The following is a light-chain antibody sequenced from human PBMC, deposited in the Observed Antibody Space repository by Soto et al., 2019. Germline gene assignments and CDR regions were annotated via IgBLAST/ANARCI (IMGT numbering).Light chain of an antibody. CDR3: QQANSFPLT. J-gene: IGKJ4*01. Sequence: DIQMTQSPSSLSASVGDRVTITCRASQSISSYLNWYQQKPGKAPKLLIYAASSLQSGVPSRFSGSGSGTDFTLNISSLQPEDFATYYCQQANSFPLTFGGGTKVDIK. V-gene: IGKV1-39*01. CDR1: QSISSY. CDR2: AAS.